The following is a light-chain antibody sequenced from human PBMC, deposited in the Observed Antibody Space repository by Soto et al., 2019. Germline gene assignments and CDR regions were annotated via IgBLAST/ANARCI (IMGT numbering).Light chain of an antibody. CDR3: AVWDDSLTGWV. CDR1: SSNIGSNT. Sequence: QSVLTQPPSASGTPGQRVTISCSGSSSNIGSNTVNWYQQLPGTAPKLLIYSNNQRPSGVPDRFSGSKSGTSASLAISGLRSEDEADYYCAVWDDSLTGWVFGGGTKLTVL. V-gene: IGLV1-44*01. CDR2: SNN. J-gene: IGLJ3*02.